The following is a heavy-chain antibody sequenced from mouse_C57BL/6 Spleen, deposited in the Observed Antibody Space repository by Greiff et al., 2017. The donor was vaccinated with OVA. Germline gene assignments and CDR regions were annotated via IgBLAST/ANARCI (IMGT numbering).Heavy chain of an antibody. CDR3: AREDSSGYWGY. D-gene: IGHD3-2*02. CDR2: ISYDGSN. V-gene: IGHV3-6*01. CDR1: GYSITSGYY. J-gene: IGHJ2*01. Sequence: EVKLMESGPGLVKPSQSLSLTCSVTGYSITSGYYWNWIRQFPGNKLEWMGYISYDGSNNYNPSLKNRISITRDTSKNQFFLKLNSVTTEDTATYYCAREDSSGYWGYWGQGTTLTVSS.